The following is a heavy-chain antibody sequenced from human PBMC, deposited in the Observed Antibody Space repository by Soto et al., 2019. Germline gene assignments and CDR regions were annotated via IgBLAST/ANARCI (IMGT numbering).Heavy chain of an antibody. CDR2: XYXXGXT. J-gene: IGHJ5*02. Sequence: SETLSLTCSVSGDSVTSSYWFWIRQPPRKGLEXIGXXYXXGXTXXXPXXXSRLTMSVEVSKNQISLNLKSVTAADTAVYYCARAPYASGPTYAESWGQGTLVTVS. D-gene: IGHD3-10*01. CDR3: ARAPYASGPTYAES. CDR1: GDSVTSSY. V-gene: IGHV4-59*02.